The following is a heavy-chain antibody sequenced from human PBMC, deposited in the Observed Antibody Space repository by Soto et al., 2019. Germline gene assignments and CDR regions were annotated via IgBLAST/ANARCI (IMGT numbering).Heavy chain of an antibody. Sequence: PGESLKISCKGSGYSFTSYWIGWVRQMPGKGLEWMGIIYPGDSDTRYSPSFQGQVTISADKSISTAYLQWSSLKASDTAMYYCARDGGYCSSTSCPYYYYYYGMDVWGQGTTVTVSS. CDR2: IYPGDSDT. CDR3: ARDGGYCSSTSCPYYYYYYGMDV. J-gene: IGHJ6*02. V-gene: IGHV5-51*01. D-gene: IGHD2-2*01. CDR1: GYSFTSYW.